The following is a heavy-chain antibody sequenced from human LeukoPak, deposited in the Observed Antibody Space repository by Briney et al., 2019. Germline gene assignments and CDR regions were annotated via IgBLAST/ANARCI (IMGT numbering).Heavy chain of an antibody. CDR1: GFTFSSYA. CDR2: ISGSGDNT. D-gene: IGHD4-17*01. CDR3: AKGRGTAVTSAANY. V-gene: IGHV3-23*01. J-gene: IGHJ4*02. Sequence: SGGSLRLSCAASGFTFSSYAMSWVRQAPGKGLEWVSSISGSGDNTYYADSVKDRFSISRDNSKTTVSLQMNCLRAEDTAVYYCAKGRGTAVTSAANYWGQGTLVTVSS.